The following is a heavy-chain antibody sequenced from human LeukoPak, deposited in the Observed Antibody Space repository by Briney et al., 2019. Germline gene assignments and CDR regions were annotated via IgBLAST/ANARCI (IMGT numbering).Heavy chain of an antibody. CDR3: ARAYDGNSGYYFDY. V-gene: IGHV1-69*04. D-gene: IGHD4-23*01. J-gene: IGHJ4*02. CDR1: GGTFSSYA. Sequence: SVKVSCKASGGTFSSYAISWVRRAPGQGLEWMGRIIPIFGIANYAQKFQGRVTITADKSTSTAYMELSSLRSEDTAVYYCARAYDGNSGYYFDYWGQGTLVTVSS. CDR2: IIPIFGIA.